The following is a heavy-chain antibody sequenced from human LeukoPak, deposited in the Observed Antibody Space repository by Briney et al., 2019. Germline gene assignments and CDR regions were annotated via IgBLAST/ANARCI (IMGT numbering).Heavy chain of an antibody. V-gene: IGHV3-21*05. D-gene: IGHD3-10*01. CDR3: ARDPDYYGSGSYD. CDR2: ISSSNRDI. Sequence: PGGSLRLSCAASGFTLSTYSMNWVRQAPGKGLEWVSYISSSNRDIRYADSVKGRFTISRDEAKNSLYLQMNSLRAEDTAVYYCARDPDYYGSGSYDWGQGTLVTVSS. CDR1: GFTLSTYS. J-gene: IGHJ4*02.